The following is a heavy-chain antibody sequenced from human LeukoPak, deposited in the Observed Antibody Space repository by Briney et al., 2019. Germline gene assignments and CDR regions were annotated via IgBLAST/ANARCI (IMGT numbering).Heavy chain of an antibody. V-gene: IGHV4-39*07. CDR3: ASLLGDAPYYYYMDV. J-gene: IGHJ6*03. CDR2: IYYSGST. D-gene: IGHD3-16*01. CDR1: GGSINNSIFY. Sequence: SSETLSLTCTVSGGSINNSIFYWGWIRQPPGKGLEWIGNIYYSGSTYYNPSLKSRVTISVDTSKNQFSLKLSSVTAADTAVYYCASLLGDAPYYYYMDVWGKGTTVTVSS.